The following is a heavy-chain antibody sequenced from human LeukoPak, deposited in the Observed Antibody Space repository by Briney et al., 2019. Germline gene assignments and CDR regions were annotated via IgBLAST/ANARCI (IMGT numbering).Heavy chain of an antibody. CDR2: ISPDSGDT. V-gene: IGHV1-2*02. Sequence: ASVKVSCKASGYTFTDYYMHWVRQAPGQGLEWMGWISPDSGDTNSAQKFQGRVTMTRDTSINTVYMEVTGLRSDDTAVYFCARGGNFDIWGQGTMVTISS. CDR1: GYTFTDYY. CDR3: ARGGNFDI. D-gene: IGHD4-23*01. J-gene: IGHJ3*02.